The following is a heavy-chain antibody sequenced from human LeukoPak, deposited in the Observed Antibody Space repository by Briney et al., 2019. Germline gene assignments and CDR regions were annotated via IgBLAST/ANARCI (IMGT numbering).Heavy chain of an antibody. V-gene: IGHV3-11*01. Sequence: GGSLRLSCAASGFTFSDYYMSWIRQAPGKGLEWVSYISSSGSSTHYADSVKGRFTISRDNAKNSLYLQMNSLRAEDTAVYYCARKTSSGPFASWGQRTLVTVSS. D-gene: IGHD3-22*01. CDR3: ARKTSSGPFAS. J-gene: IGHJ5*01. CDR2: ISSSGSST. CDR1: GFTFSDYY.